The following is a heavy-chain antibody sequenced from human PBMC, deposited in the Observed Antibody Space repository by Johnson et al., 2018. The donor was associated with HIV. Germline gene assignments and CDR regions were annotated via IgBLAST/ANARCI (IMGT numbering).Heavy chain of an antibody. V-gene: IGHV3-33*06. Sequence: QMLLVESGGGVVQPGRSLRLSCAASGFTFSSYGMHWVRQAPGKGLEWVAVIWYDGTNKYYADSAKGRFTISRDNSKNTLYLQMNSLRAEDTAVYYCAKTAAADAFDIWGQGTMVTVSS. J-gene: IGHJ3*02. CDR3: AKTAAADAFDI. CDR2: IWYDGTNK. D-gene: IGHD2-2*01. CDR1: GFTFSSYG.